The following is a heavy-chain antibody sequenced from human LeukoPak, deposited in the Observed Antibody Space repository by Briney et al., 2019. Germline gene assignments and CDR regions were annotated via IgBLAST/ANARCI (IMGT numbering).Heavy chain of an antibody. J-gene: IGHJ4*02. CDR1: GITLSNYG. D-gene: IGHD3-22*01. CDR3: AKRGVVIRVILVGFHKEAYYFDS. Sequence: GGSLRLSCAVSGITLSNYGMTWVRQAPGKGLEWVAGISDTGGRTNYADSVKGRFTISRDNPKNTLYLQMNSLRAEDTAVYFCAKRGVVIRVILVGFHKEAYYFDSWAREPWSPSPQ. V-gene: IGHV3-23*01. CDR2: ISDTGGRT.